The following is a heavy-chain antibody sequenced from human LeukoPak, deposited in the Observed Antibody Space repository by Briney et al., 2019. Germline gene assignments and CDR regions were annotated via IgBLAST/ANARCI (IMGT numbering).Heavy chain of an antibody. V-gene: IGHV1-69*05. CDR1: GGTFSSYA. D-gene: IGHD3-3*01. J-gene: IGHJ4*02. CDR2: IIPIFGTA. Sequence: SVKVSCKASGGTFSSYAISWVRQAPGQGLEWMGGIIPIFGTANYAQKFQGRVTITTDESTSTAYTELSSLRSEDTAVYYCASTPRRITIFGPFDYWGQGTLVTVSS. CDR3: ASTPRRITIFGPFDY.